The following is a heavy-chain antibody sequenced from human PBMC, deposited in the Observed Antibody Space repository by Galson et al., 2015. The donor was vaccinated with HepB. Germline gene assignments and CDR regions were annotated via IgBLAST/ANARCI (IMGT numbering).Heavy chain of an antibody. Sequence: SLRLSCAASGFTFGDYALSWFRQAPGKGLEWVGFIRSKAYGGTTEYAASVKGRFTISRDDSNSIAYLQMNSLKTEDTAVYYCTRDFVVVPYYMDVRGKGTTVTVSS. V-gene: IGHV3-49*03. J-gene: IGHJ6*03. D-gene: IGHD2-15*01. CDR3: TRDFVVVPYYMDV. CDR1: GFTFGDYA. CDR2: IRSKAYGGTT.